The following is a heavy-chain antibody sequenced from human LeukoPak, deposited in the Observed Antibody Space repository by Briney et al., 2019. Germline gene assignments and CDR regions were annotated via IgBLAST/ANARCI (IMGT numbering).Heavy chain of an antibody. V-gene: IGHV3-48*01. CDR2: ISVGSGTI. D-gene: IGHD3-16*01. CDR1: GFTFSSFA. CDR3: ARGRFSKSSNCFDP. J-gene: IGHJ5*02. Sequence: GGSLRLSCAASGFTFSSFAMNWVRQAPGKGLEWLSYISVGSGTIYYADSVKGRFTTSRDNAKNSLYLQMNSLRAEDTAVYYCARGRFSKSSNCFDPWGQGTLVTVSS.